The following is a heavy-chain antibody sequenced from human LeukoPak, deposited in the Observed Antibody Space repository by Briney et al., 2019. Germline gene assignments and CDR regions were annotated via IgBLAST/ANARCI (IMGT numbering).Heavy chain of an antibody. CDR2: INSDGSST. CDR1: GFTFSSYW. J-gene: IGHJ6*02. D-gene: IGHD1-26*01. Sequence: GGSLRLSCAASGFTFSSYWMHWVRQAPGKGLVWVSRINSDGSSTSYADSVKGRFTISRDNAKNSLYLQMNSLRAEDTAVYYCARDSEWELPPYYYYGMDVWGQGTTVTVSS. CDR3: ARDSEWELPPYYYYGMDV. V-gene: IGHV3-74*01.